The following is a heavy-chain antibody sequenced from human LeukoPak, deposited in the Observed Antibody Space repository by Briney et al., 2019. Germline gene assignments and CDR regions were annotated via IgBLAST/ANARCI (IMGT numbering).Heavy chain of an antibody. CDR1: GFTFSSYA. CDR3: ARDLRQWLVAVYYYYYGMDV. D-gene: IGHD6-19*01. CDR2: ISYDGSNK. J-gene: IGHJ6*02. Sequence: GRSLRLSCAASGFTFSSYAMHWVRQAPGKGLEWVAVISYDGSNKYYADSVKGRFTISRDNSKNTLYLQMNSLRAEDTAVYYCARDLRQWLVAVYYYYYGMDVWGQGTTVTVSS. V-gene: IGHV3-30-3*01.